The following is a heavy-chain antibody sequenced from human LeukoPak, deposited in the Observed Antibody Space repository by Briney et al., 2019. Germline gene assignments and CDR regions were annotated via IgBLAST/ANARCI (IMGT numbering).Heavy chain of an antibody. CDR3: ATMEDLTGTTVYFDY. D-gene: IGHD1-7*01. Sequence: ASVKVSCKVSGYTPTELSMHWVRQAPGKGLEWMGGFDPEDGETIYAQKFQGRVTMTEDTSTDTAYMELSSLRSEDTAVYYCATMEDLTGTTVYFDYWGQGTLVTVSS. J-gene: IGHJ4*02. CDR2: FDPEDGET. V-gene: IGHV1-24*01. CDR1: GYTPTELS.